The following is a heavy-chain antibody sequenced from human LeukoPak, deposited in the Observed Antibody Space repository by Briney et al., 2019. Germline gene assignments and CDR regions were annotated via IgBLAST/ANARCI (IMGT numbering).Heavy chain of an antibody. Sequence: GGSLRLSCAASGFTVSSNYMSWVRQAPGKGPEWVSVIYSGGSTYYADSVKGRFTISRDNSKNTLYLQMNSLRAEDTAVYYCARVPNYYDRGAFDIWGQGTMVTVSS. V-gene: IGHV3-53*01. CDR2: IYSGGST. J-gene: IGHJ3*02. CDR1: GFTVSSNY. D-gene: IGHD3-22*01. CDR3: ARVPNYYDRGAFDI.